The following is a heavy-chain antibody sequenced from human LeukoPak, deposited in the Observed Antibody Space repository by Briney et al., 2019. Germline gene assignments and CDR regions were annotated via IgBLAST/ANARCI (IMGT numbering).Heavy chain of an antibody. V-gene: IGHV1-58*02. CDR1: GFTFTSSA. J-gene: IGHJ6*03. Sequence: SVKVSCKASGFTFTSSAMQWVRQARGQRLEWIGWIVVGSGNTNYAQKFQERVTITRDMSTSTTYMELSSLRSEDTAVYYCAADGPSGYYYMDVWGKGTTVTVSS. CDR2: IVVGSGNT. CDR3: AADGPSGYYYMDV. D-gene: IGHD6-25*01.